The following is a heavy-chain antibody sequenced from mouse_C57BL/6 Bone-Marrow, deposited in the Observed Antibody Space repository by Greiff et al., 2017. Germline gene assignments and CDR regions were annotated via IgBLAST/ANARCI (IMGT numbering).Heavy chain of an antibody. Sequence: EVKVEESGGGLVQPGGSMKLSCVASGFTFSNYWMNWVRQSPEKGLEWVAQIRLKSDNYATHYAESVKWRFTISRDDSKSSVYLQMDNLRAEDTGMYYFSAPHAIDYWGQGTSVTVSS. CDR2: IRLKSDNYAT. J-gene: IGHJ4*01. V-gene: IGHV6-3*01. CDR1: GFTFSNYW. CDR3: SAPHAIDY.